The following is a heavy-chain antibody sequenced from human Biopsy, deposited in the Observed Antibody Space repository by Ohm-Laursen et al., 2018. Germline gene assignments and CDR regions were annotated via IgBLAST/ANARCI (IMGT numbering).Heavy chain of an antibody. CDR2: INPKSGDT. V-gene: IGHV1-2*02. Sequence: GASVKVSCNPSGYTFTAFSVHWLRQAPGQGLEWMGWINPKSGDTDYPQNFQGRVSMTRDTSISTAYMDLSRLRSDDTAVYYCARGRRHCSGTCSRWYFDIWGRGTLVTVSS. CDR3: ARGRRHCSGTCSRWYFDI. CDR1: GYTFTAFS. J-gene: IGHJ2*01. D-gene: IGHD2-2*01.